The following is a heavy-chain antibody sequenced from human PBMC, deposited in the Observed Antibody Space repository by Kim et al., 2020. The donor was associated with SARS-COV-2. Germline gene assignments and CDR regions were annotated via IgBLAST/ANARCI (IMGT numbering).Heavy chain of an antibody. CDR3: ARHLDYYDSSGYTNFGYYYYGMDV. CDR1: GYSFTSYW. Sequence: GESLKISCKGSGYSFTSYWIGWVRQMPGKGLEWMGIIYPGDSDTRYSPSFQGQVTISADKSISTAYLQWSSLKASDTAMYYCARHLDYYDSSGYTNFGYYYYGMDVWGQGTTVTVSS. J-gene: IGHJ6*02. V-gene: IGHV5-51*01. CDR2: IYPGDSDT. D-gene: IGHD3-22*01.